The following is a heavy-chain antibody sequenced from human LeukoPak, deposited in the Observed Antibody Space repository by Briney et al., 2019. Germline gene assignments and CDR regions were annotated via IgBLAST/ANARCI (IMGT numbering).Heavy chain of an antibody. V-gene: IGHV3-30-3*01. J-gene: IGHJ4*02. Sequence: GGSLRLSCAASGFTFSNYAMHWVRQAPGKGLEWVALISYDGSNKCYAGSVKGRFTISRDNSKNTLYLQMNSLRGEDTAVYYCARGAPRNYDFWSGPFDYWGQGSLVTVSS. CDR1: GFTFSNYA. CDR3: ARGAPRNYDFWSGPFDY. D-gene: IGHD3-3*01. CDR2: ISYDGSNK.